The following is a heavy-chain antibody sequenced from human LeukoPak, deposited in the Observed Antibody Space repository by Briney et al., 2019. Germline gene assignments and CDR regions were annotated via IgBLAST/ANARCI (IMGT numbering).Heavy chain of an antibody. CDR3: ARGAEDIVLSDYYGMDV. V-gene: IGHV1-18*01. CDR1: GYTLAYYG. Sequence: ASVKVSCKASGYTLAYYGISWVRQAPGQGLEWMGWISADTGNTNYAQKLQGRVTMTTDTSTSTAYMELRSLRSDDTAVYYCARGAEDIVLSDYYGMDVWGQGTTVTVSS. J-gene: IGHJ6*02. CDR2: ISADTGNT. D-gene: IGHD2-8*02.